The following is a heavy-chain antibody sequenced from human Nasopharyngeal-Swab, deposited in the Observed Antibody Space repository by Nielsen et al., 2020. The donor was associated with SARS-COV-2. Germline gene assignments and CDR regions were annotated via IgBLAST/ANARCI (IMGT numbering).Heavy chain of an antibody. V-gene: IGHV4-34*01. CDR3: ARWGNSSSWYYFDY. CDR1: GGSFSGYY. D-gene: IGHD6-13*01. J-gene: IGHJ4*02. CDR2: INHSGST. Sequence: SETLSLTCAVYGGSFSGYYWSWIRQPPGKGLEWIGEINHSGSTNYNTSLTSRVTISVDTSKNQFSLKLSSVTAADTAVYYCARWGNSSSWYYFDYWGQGTLVTVSS.